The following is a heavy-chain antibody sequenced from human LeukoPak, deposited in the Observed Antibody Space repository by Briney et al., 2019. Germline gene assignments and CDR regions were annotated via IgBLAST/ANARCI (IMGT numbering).Heavy chain of an antibody. J-gene: IGHJ4*02. CDR2: MNPNSGDT. CDR3: ARGRRYSGYDAFGY. V-gene: IGHV1-8*01. Sequence: GASVKVSCKASGYTFTSYDISWVRQATGQGLEWMGWMNPNSGDTGYAQKFQGRVTMTGNTSISTAYMELSSLRSEDTAVYYCARGRRYSGYDAFGYWGQGTLVTVSS. CDR1: GYTFTSYD. D-gene: IGHD5-12*01.